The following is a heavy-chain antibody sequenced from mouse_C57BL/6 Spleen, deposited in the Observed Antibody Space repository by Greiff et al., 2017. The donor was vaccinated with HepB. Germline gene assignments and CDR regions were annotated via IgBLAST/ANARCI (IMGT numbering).Heavy chain of an antibody. V-gene: IGHV1-61*01. D-gene: IGHD1-1*01. Sequence: QVQLQQPGAELVRPGSSVKLSCKASGYTFTSYWMDWVKQRPGQGLEWIGNIYPSDSETHYNQKFKDKATLTVDKSSSTAYMQISSLTSEVSAVSYCARPSITTVGCLYYYAMDYWGQGTSVTVSS. CDR1: GYTFTSYW. J-gene: IGHJ4*01. CDR3: ARPSITTVGCLYYYAMDY. CDR2: IYPSDSET.